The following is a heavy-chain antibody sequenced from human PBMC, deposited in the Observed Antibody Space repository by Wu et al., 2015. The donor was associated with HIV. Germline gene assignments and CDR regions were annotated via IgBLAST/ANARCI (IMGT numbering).Heavy chain of an antibody. CDR2: IYYSGST. CDR3: AREGGYGSGSYSPLGY. CDR1: GGSISSHY. J-gene: IGHJ4*02. V-gene: IGHV4-59*11. D-gene: IGHD3-10*01. Sequence: QVQLQESGPGLVKPSETLSLTCTVSGGSISSHYWSWIRQPPGKGLEWIGYIYYSGSTNYNPSLKSRVTISVDTSKNQFSLKLSSVTAADTAVYYCAREGGYGSGSYSPLGYWGQGTLVTVSS.